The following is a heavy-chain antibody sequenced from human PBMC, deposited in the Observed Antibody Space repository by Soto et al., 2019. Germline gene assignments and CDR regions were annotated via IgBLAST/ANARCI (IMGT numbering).Heavy chain of an antibody. CDR3: ARDDSCGYYYPPAFDI. V-gene: IGHV1-69*01. CDR2: IIPIFGTA. D-gene: IGHD3-22*01. Sequence: QVQLVQSGAEVKKPGSSVKVSCKASGGTFSSYAISWVRQAPGQGLEWMGGIIPIFGTANYAQKFQGRVKITADESTSTAYMELSSLRSEDTAVYFCARDDSCGYYYPPAFDIWGQGTIVTVSS. J-gene: IGHJ3*02. CDR1: GGTFSSYA.